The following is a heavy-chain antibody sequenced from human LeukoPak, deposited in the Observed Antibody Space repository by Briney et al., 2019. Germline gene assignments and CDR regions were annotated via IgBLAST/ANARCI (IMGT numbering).Heavy chain of an antibody. CDR1: GFTFTDYY. V-gene: IGHV3-74*01. CDR2: INSDGSST. CDR3: ARAISRGTVTHFDY. D-gene: IGHD4-17*01. Sequence: GGSLRLSCAASGFTFTDYYMSWIRQAPGKGLVWVSRINSDGSSTSYADSVKGRFTISRDNAKNTLYLQMNSLRAEDTAGYYCARAISRGTVTHFDYWGQGTLVTVSS. J-gene: IGHJ4*02.